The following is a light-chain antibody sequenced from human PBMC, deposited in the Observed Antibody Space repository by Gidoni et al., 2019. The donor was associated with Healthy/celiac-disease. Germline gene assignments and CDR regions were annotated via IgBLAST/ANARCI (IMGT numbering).Light chain of an antibody. CDR2: GAS. V-gene: IGKV1-5*01. CDR3: QQYKSNPLT. J-gene: IGKJ4*01. CDR1: QSISSW. Sequence: IQITHSPSTLSASVGDRVTITCRASQSISSWLAWYQQKPGKAPKLLIDGASSLESGVPSRFSGSGSGTEFTLTISSLQPDDFATYYCQQYKSNPLTFGGXTKVVIK.